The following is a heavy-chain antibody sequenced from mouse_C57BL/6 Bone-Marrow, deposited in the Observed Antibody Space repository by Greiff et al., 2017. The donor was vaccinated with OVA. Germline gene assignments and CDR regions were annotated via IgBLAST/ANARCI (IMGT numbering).Heavy chain of an antibody. CDR1: GYTFTSYW. V-gene: IGHV1-52*01. CDR3: ARYYGSSGGAMDY. J-gene: IGHJ4*01. D-gene: IGHD1-1*01. Sequence: QVQLQQPGAELVRPGSSVKLSCKASGYTFTSYWMHWVKQRPIQGLEWIGNIDPSDSETHYNQKFKDKATLTVDKSSSTAYMQLSSLTSEDSAAYYCARYYGSSGGAMDYWGQGTSVTVSS. CDR2: IDPSDSET.